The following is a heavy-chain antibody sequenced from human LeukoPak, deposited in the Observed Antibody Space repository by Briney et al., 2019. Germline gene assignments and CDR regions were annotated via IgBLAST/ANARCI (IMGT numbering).Heavy chain of an antibody. CDR1: GFPFSDYV. D-gene: IGHD6-19*01. CDR3: AKDRWGAVASFDF. CDR2: IRYDGNNK. V-gene: IGHV3-30*02. J-gene: IGHJ4*02. Sequence: GGSLRLSCAACGFPFSDYVMHWVRQAPGKGLEWVAVIRYDGNNKYYADSVKGRFTISRDNSKNMLYLQMNSLGTEDTAVYYCAKDRWGAVASFDFWGQGTLVTVSS.